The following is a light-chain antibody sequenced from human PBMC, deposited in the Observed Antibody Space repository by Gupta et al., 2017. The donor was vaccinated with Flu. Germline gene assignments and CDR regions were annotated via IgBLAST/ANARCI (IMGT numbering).Light chain of an antibody. J-gene: IGKJ4*01. CDR2: GAS. V-gene: IGKV1-5*03. Sequence: DVQMTQSPSTLPASIGDRVTITCRASESIRTKVAWYQQKPGKAPKLLIHGASILENGVPSRFSGSGSGTDFSLTISSLQPDDFADYYCQQYRGYPLTFGGGTKVEIK. CDR1: ESIRTK. CDR3: QQYRGYPLT.